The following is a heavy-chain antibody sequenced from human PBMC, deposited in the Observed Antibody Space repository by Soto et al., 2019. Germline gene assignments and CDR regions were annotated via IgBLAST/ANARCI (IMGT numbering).Heavy chain of an antibody. J-gene: IGHJ6*02. D-gene: IGHD2-15*01. CDR2: VSYDGSNK. V-gene: IGHV3-30-3*01. CDR3: ARQRDRYYYYYGMDV. Sequence: QVQLVESGGGVVQPGRSLRLSCAASGFSFTTYAMHWVRQAPGKGLEWVAAVSYDGSNKYYADSVKGRFTISRDNSXXTLDVRMSSLRGEDKAVYYCARQRDRYYYYYGMDVWGQGTTVTVSS. CDR1: GFSFTTYA.